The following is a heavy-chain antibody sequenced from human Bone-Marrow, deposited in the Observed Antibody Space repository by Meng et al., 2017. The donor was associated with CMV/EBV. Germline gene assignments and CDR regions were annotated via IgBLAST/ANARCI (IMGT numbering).Heavy chain of an antibody. CDR1: GGSISSYY. D-gene: IGHD5-18*01. Sequence: SETLSLTCTVSGGSISSYYWSWIRQPPGKGLEWIGYIYYSGSTNYNPSLKSRVTISVDTSKNQFSLKLNSVTATDTAVYYCARGIVRGYSYGEPFDYWGQGTLVTVSS. CDR3: ARGIVRGYSYGEPFDY. CDR2: IYYSGST. V-gene: IGHV4-59*01. J-gene: IGHJ4*02.